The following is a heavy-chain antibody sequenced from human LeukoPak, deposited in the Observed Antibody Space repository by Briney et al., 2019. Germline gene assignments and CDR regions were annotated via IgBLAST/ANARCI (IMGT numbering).Heavy chain of an antibody. J-gene: IGHJ4*02. D-gene: IGHD6-13*01. V-gene: IGHV3-23*01. Sequence: LSGGSLRLSCAASGFTFRSYAMSWVRQAPGKGVEWVSAISGSGGSTYNADSVKGRFTISRDNSKNTLYLQMNSLRAEDTAVYYCAKDRSSSWYARDDYWGQGTLVTVSS. CDR3: AKDRSSSWYARDDY. CDR1: GFTFRSYA. CDR2: ISGSGGST.